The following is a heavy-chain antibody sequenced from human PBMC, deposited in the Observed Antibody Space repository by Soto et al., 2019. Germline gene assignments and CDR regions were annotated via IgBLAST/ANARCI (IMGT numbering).Heavy chain of an antibody. CDR2: ISGSGGST. D-gene: IGHD6-19*01. V-gene: IGHV3-23*01. Sequence: PGGSLRLSWTASGFTFSSYAMSWVRQAPGKGLEWVPAISGSGGSTYYADSVKGRFTISRDNSKNTLYLQMNSLRAEDTAVHYCAKDRTSGYSVAGMDYWGQGTLVTVSS. CDR1: GFTFSSYA. J-gene: IGHJ4*02. CDR3: AKDRTSGYSVAGMDY.